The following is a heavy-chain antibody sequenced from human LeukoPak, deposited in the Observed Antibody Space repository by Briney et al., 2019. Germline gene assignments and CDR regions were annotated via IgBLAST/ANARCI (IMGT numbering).Heavy chain of an antibody. CDR1: GYTFSSHG. CDR2: INPYNDDT. J-gene: IGHJ3*02. CDR3: ARVEITIFGVAYAFDI. Sequence: GASVKVSCKASGYTFSSHGVTWVRQAPGQGLEWMGWINPYNDDTNYAQKIQGRVTMTTDTSTNTAYMELRSLTSDDTAVYYCARVEITIFGVAYAFDIWGQGTMVTVSS. V-gene: IGHV1-18*01. D-gene: IGHD3-3*01.